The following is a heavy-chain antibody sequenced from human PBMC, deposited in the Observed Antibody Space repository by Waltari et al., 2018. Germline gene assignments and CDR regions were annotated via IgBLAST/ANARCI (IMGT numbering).Heavy chain of an antibody. V-gene: IGHV3-53*01. CDR3: ARVPRYS. CDR1: GFSVGNNY. J-gene: IGHJ4*02. CDR2: IYSGGDT. Sequence: EVLLVESGGGLIQPGGSLRLSCVASGFSVGNNYMTWVRQATGKGLEWVSFIYSGGDTYYADSVKRRFTISRDNSKNTLYLQMNSLRADDTAVYYCARVPRYSWGQGTLVTVSS.